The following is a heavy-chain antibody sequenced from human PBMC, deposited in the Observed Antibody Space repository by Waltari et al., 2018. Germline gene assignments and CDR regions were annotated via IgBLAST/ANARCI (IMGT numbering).Heavy chain of an antibody. D-gene: IGHD2-21*01. CDR3: AKDTDWYLDY. CDR2: IYSGGST. J-gene: IGHJ4*02. Sequence: EVQLLESGGGLVQPGGSLRLCWAASGFIFSSYAMSWVRQAPGKGLEWVSVIYSGGSTSYADSVKGRFTVSNDYSKDTMYLQMDSLRADDTAVYYCAKDTDWYLDYWGQGTLVTVSS. CDR1: GFIFSSYA. V-gene: IGHV3-23*03.